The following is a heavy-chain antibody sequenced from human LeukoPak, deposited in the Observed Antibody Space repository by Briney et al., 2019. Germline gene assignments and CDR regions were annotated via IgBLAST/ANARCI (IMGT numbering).Heavy chain of an antibody. Sequence: SVKVSCTASRGTLSSYAISWVRQAPGQRLEWMGRIIPIFGTANYAQKFQGRVTITTDESTSTAYMELSSPRSEDTAVYYCARDSTYGSGSFDYWGQGTLVTVSS. D-gene: IGHD3-10*01. CDR2: IIPIFGTA. V-gene: IGHV1-69*05. J-gene: IGHJ4*02. CDR3: ARDSTYGSGSFDY. CDR1: RGTLSSYA.